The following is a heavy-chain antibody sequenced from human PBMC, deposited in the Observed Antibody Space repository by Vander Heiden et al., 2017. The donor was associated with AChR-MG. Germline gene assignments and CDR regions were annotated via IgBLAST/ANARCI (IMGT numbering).Heavy chain of an antibody. V-gene: IGHV3-30*18. CDR2: ISHDGSNK. Sequence: QVQLVESGGGVVQPGRSLRLSCAASGLPFTTYGMHWGRQAPGKGLEWVAFISHDGSNKYYADSVKGRFTISRDNSKSTLYLQMNSLRAEDTAMYYCAKDRYGTGAPNYFDWWGQGTLVTVSS. D-gene: IGHD1-1*01. CDR1: GLPFTTYG. CDR3: AKDRYGTGAPNYFDW. J-gene: IGHJ4*02.